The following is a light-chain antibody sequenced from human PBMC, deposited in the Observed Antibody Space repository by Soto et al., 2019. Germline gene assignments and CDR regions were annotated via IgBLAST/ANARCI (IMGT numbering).Light chain of an antibody. Sequence: DIQMTQSPSTLSASVGDRVTITCRASQNIISWLAWYQQKPGKAPKLLTYKAASLESGVPSRFSGRGSGTEFTFAINSLQPDDFANYYFQQDISFPHTFGQGTKLEI. J-gene: IGKJ2*01. V-gene: IGKV1-5*03. CDR3: QQDISFPHT. CDR1: QNIISW. CDR2: KAA.